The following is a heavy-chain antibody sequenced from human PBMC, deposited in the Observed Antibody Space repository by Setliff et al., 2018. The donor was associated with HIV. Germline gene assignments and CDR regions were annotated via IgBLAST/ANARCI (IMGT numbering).Heavy chain of an antibody. CDR2: IYSTGHT. CDR1: GDSITTFNYY. Sequence: PSETLSLTCTVVGDSITTFNYYWGWIRQPPGKGLEWIGSIYSTGHTYYNPSHKSRLTMFIDTAKNRFSLKLMSVTAADTAVYYCARDRALRFSNSPSFNYFDVWGQGALVTVSS. D-gene: IGHD1-1*01. CDR3: ARDRALRFSNSPSFNYFDV. J-gene: IGHJ4*02. V-gene: IGHV4-39*02.